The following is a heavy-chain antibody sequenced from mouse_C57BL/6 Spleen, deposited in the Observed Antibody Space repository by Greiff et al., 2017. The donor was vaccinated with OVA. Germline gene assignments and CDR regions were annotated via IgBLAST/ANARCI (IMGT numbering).Heavy chain of an antibody. V-gene: IGHV5-17*01. CDR3: ARPATMMTHYYAMDY. CDR1: GFTFSDYG. CDR2: ISSDSSTI. J-gene: IGHJ4*01. Sequence: EVHLVESGGGLVKPGGSLKLSCAASGFTFSDYGMHWVSQAPEKGLEWVAYISSDSSTIYYAYTVKGQFTFSRDNAKSTLFLQMTSLRSEDTAMYYCARPATMMTHYYAMDYWGQGTSVTVSS. D-gene: IGHD2-13*01.